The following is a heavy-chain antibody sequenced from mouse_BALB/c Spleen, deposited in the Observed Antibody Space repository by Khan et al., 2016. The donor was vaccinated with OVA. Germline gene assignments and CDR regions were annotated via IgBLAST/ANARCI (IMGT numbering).Heavy chain of an antibody. CDR1: GYTFTSYY. D-gene: IGHD1-1*01. J-gene: IGHJ3*01. CDR2: INPCNGGT. CDR3: TRGGYGNSFDY. V-gene: IGHV1S81*02. Sequence: QVRLQQSGAELVKPGASVKLSCKASGYTFTSYYMYWVKQRPGQGLEWIGEINPCNGGTNFNEKFKSKATLTVDKSSSTAYMEVSSLTSEDSAVYYCTRGGYGNSFDYWGQGTMVTVSA.